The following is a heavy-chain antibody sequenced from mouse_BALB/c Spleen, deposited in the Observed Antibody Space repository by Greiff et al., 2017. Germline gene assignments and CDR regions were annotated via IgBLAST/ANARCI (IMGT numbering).Heavy chain of an antibody. CDR1: GFTFSSYT. V-gene: IGHV6-6*02. J-gene: IGHJ4*01. CDR2: IRLKSNNYAT. Sequence: EVQVVESGGGLVQPGGSLKLSCAASGFTFSSYTMSWVRQTPEKRLEWVAEIRLKSNNYATHYAESVKGRFTISRDDSKSSVYLQMNNLRAEDTGIYYCTRDGNTMDYWGQGTSVTVSS. CDR3: TRDGNTMDY. D-gene: IGHD1-1*01.